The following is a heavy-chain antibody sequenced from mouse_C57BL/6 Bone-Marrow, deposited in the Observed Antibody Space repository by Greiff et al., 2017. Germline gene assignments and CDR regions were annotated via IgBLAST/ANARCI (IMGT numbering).Heavy chain of an antibody. CDR3: ARCYYGSSHY. CDR2: IYPRSGNT. CDR1: GYTFTSYG. D-gene: IGHD1-1*01. J-gene: IGHJ2*01. V-gene: IGHV1-81*01. Sequence: VQLQQSGAELARPGASVKLSCKASGYTFTSYGISWVKQRTGQGLEWIGEIYPRSGNTYYNEKFKGKATLNADKSSSTAYMELRSLKSEDTAVYFCARCYYGSSHYWGQGTTLTVSS.